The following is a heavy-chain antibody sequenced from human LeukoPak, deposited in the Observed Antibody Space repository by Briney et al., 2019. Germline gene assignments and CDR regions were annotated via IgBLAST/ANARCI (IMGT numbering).Heavy chain of an antibody. CDR2: MNPNSGNT. V-gene: IGHV1-8*01. J-gene: IGHJ4*02. D-gene: IGHD3-3*01. CDR1: GYTFTSYD. CDR3: ARVRSYYDFWSGYYTGEFDY. Sequence: ASVKVSCKASGYTFTSYDINWVRQATGQGLEWMGWMNPNSGNTGYAQKFQGRVTMTRNTSISTAYMELSSLRSEDTAVYYCARVRSYYDFWSGYYTGEFDYWGQGTLVTASS.